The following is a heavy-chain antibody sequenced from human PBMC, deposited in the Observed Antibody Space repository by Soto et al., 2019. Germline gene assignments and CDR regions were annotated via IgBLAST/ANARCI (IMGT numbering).Heavy chain of an antibody. CDR2: ISTYNGNT. J-gene: IGHJ3*02. CDR1: GYTFTSHG. Sequence: QVQLVQSGAEVKKPGASVTVSCKASGYTFTSHGISWVRQAPGQGLEWMGWISTYNGNTNYAQKLQGRVTMTTDTSTATAYMELRRLRSDDTAVYYCARDAGVTMYTRDTFDMWGQGTVVPVSS. V-gene: IGHV1-18*01. CDR3: ARDAGVTMYTRDTFDM. D-gene: IGHD3-10*02.